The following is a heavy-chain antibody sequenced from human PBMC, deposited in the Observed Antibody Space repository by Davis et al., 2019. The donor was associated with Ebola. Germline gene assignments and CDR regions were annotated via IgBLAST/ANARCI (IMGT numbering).Heavy chain of an antibody. CDR3: ARDPSDDFWSGIWGV. Sequence: GESLKISCAASGFTFSSNSMNWVRQAPGKGLEWVSYISYSSNTIYYADSVKGRFTISRDNAKNSLYLQMNSLRAEDTAVYYCARDPSDDFWSGIWGVWGQGTTVTVSS. D-gene: IGHD3-3*01. CDR1: GFTFSSNS. CDR2: ISYSSNTI. J-gene: IGHJ6*02. V-gene: IGHV3-48*01.